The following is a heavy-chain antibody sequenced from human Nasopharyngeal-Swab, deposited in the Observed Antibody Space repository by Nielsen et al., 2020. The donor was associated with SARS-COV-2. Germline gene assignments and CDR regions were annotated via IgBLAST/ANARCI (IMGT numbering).Heavy chain of an antibody. Sequence: GESLKISCAASGFTFSSYWMSWVRQAPGKGLEWVANIKQDGSEKYYVDSVKGRFTISIDNAKNSLYLQMNSLRAEDTAVYYCARDGPDYALDYWGQGTLVTVSS. CDR1: GFTFSSYW. J-gene: IGHJ4*02. CDR2: IKQDGSEK. D-gene: IGHD4-17*01. CDR3: ARDGPDYALDY. V-gene: IGHV3-7*01.